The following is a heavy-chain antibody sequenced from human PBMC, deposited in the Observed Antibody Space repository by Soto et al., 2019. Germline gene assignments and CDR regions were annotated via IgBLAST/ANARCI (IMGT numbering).Heavy chain of an antibody. CDR1: GYTFTNNG. CDR3: ARGTDPTYFDY. J-gene: IGHJ4*02. V-gene: IGHV1-18*01. Sequence: QVQLVQSGGEVAKPGASVKVSCKASGYTFTNNGINWVRQAPGLGLEWMGWINVYNGKTNYAQKFQARVTMTTDTSTNSVYMELRSLRADDTAVYYCARGTDPTYFDYWGQGTLVIVSS. CDR2: INVYNGKT.